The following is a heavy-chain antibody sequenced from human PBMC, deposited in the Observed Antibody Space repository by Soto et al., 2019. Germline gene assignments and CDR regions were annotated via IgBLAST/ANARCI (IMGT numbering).Heavy chain of an antibody. D-gene: IGHD6-19*01. CDR2: ICGSGGCT. J-gene: IGHJ3*02. Sequence: GGSLILSCAASGFTFSSYSMSWVRQAPGKGLEWVSVICGSGGCTYYADSVKGRFTISRDNSKNTLYLQMSSLRAEDTAVYYCAKGSQWLAALDIWGQGTMVTVSS. CDR1: GFTFSSYS. CDR3: AKGSQWLAALDI. V-gene: IGHV3-23*01.